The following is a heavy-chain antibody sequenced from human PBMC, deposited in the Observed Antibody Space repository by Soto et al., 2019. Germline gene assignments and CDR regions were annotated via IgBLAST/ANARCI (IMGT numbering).Heavy chain of an antibody. J-gene: IGHJ4*02. CDR2: IYYSGRT. CDR1: GESISSSSYY. CDR3: ARQRTTVVTLAYFDH. V-gene: IGHV4-39*01. D-gene: IGHD2-21*02. Sequence: PSETLSLTCIVSGESISSSSYYWGWIRQPPGKGLEWIGSIYYSGRTYYNPSFKSRVTISIDTSKNQFSLKLSSVTATDTAVYYCARQRTTVVTLAYFDHWGQGALVTVSS.